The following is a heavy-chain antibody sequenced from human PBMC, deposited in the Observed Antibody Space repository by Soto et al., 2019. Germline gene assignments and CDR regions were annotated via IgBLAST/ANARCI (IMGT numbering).Heavy chain of an antibody. J-gene: IGHJ6*04. V-gene: IGHV3-33*01. D-gene: IGHD1-26*01. Sequence: GGSLRLSCAASGFTFSSYGMHWVRQAPGKGLEWVAVIWYDGSNKYYADSVKGRFTISRDNSKNTLYLQMNSLRAEDTAVYYRARDSALSWEPSSLLSRYGREAGGKGTTGNIS. CDR1: GFTFSSYG. CDR2: IWYDGSNK. CDR3: ARDSALSWEPSSLLSRYGREA.